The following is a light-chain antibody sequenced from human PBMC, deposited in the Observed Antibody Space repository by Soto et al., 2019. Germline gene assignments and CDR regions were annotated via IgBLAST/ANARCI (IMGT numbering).Light chain of an antibody. Sequence: EIVLTQSPGTLSLSPGERATLSCRASQSFSSSFLAWYQQKPGQAPRLLIYGASSSATGIPDRFSGSGSGTDFTLTISRLEPEDFAVYYCQQYYSSPRTFGQGTKVEIK. CDR3: QQYYSSPRT. J-gene: IGKJ1*01. CDR2: GAS. V-gene: IGKV3-20*01. CDR1: QSFSSSF.